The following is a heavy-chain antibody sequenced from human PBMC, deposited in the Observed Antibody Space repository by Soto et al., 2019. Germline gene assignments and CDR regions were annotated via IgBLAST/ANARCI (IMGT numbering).Heavy chain of an antibody. CDR2: NNPNSGGT. Sequence: GASVKVSCKASGYTFTGYYMHWVRQAPGQGLEWMGWNNPNSGGTNYAQKFQGRVTMTRDTSISTAYMELSRLRSDDTAVYYCARDTFSSGYNWFDPWGQGTLVTVSS. V-gene: IGHV1-2*02. D-gene: IGHD6-6*01. CDR3: ARDTFSSGYNWFDP. J-gene: IGHJ5*02. CDR1: GYTFTGYY.